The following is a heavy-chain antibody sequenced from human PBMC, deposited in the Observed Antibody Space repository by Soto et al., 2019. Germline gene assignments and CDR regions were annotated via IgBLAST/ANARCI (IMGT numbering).Heavy chain of an antibody. CDR3: ARAEGSSWAFRYYYMDV. CDR2: IWYDGSNK. J-gene: IGHJ6*03. Sequence: QVQLVESGGGVVQPGRSLRLSCAASGFTFSSYGMHWVRQAPGKGLEWVAVIWYDGSNKYYVDSVKGRFTISRDNSKNTLYLQMNSLRAEDTAVYYCARAEGSSWAFRYYYMDVWGKGTTVTVSS. V-gene: IGHV3-33*01. CDR1: GFTFSSYG. D-gene: IGHD6-13*01.